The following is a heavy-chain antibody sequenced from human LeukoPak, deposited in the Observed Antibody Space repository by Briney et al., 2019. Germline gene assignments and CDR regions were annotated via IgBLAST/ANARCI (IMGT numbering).Heavy chain of an antibody. Sequence: ASVKVSCKASGYTFTSYYMHWVRQAPGQGLEWMGIINPSGGSTSYAQKFQGRVTMTRDMSTSTVYMELSSLRSEDTAVYYCARETYYYDSSGYYYFDYWGQGTLVTVSS. CDR2: INPSGGST. CDR1: GYTFTSYY. J-gene: IGHJ4*02. V-gene: IGHV1-46*01. D-gene: IGHD3-22*01. CDR3: ARETYYYDSSGYYYFDY.